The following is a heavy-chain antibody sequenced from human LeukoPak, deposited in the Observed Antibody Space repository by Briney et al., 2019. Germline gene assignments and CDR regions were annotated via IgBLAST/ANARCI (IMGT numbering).Heavy chain of an antibody. D-gene: IGHD3-10*01. V-gene: IGHV5-10-1*01. CDR3: ARHVPGYYGSGTNDF. J-gene: IGHJ4*02. Sequence: GESLKISCQASGYTFTRNWISWVRQIPGKGLEWMGTIDPTDSYVNYCPSFEGHVTISTDRSINTVYSHWGSLRASDTAMYYCARHVPGYYGSGTNDFWGQGTLVTVAS. CDR1: GYTFTRNW. CDR2: IDPTDSYV.